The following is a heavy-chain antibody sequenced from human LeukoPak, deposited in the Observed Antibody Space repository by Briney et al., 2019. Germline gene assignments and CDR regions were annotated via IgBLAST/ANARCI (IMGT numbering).Heavy chain of an antibody. V-gene: IGHV1-69*13. CDR2: IIPIFGTA. CDR3: ATRDTAYCSSTSCYPMARNYYYYMDV. CDR1: GGTFISYA. J-gene: IGHJ6*03. D-gene: IGHD2-2*01. Sequence: SVKVSCKASGGTFISYAISWVRQAPGQGLEWMGGIIPIFGTANYAQKFQGRVTITADESTSTAYMELSSLRSEDTAVYYCATRDTAYCSSTSCYPMARNYYYYMDVWGKGTTVTVSS.